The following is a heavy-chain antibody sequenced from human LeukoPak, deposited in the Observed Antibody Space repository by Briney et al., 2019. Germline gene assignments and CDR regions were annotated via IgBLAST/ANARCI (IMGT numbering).Heavy chain of an antibody. CDR3: ARQSRMWSGGSYRAYYFDY. Sequence: ASVKVSCKASGYTFTGYYMHWVRQAPGQGLEWMGWINPNSGGTNYAQKFQGRVTMTRDTSISTAYMELSRLRSDDTAVYYCARQSRMWSGGSYRAYYFDYWGQGTLVTVSS. J-gene: IGHJ4*02. CDR2: INPNSGGT. D-gene: IGHD2-15*01. V-gene: IGHV1-2*02. CDR1: GYTFTGYY.